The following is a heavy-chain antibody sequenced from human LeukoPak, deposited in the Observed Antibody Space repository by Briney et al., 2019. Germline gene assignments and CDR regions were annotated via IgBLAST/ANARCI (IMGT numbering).Heavy chain of an antibody. CDR3: ARDSVAENAFDI. CDR1: GYTFTSYD. Sequence: SVKVSCKASGYTFTSYDINWVRQATGQGLEWMGGIIPIFGTANYAQKFQGRVTITADKSTSTAYMELSSLRSEDTAVYYCARDSVAENAFDIWGQGTMVTVSS. J-gene: IGHJ3*02. D-gene: IGHD6-19*01. V-gene: IGHV1-69*06. CDR2: IIPIFGTA.